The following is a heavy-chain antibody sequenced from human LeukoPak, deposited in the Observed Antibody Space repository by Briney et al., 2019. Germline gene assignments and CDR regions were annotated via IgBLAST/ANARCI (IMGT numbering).Heavy chain of an antibody. CDR2: ISGSGGST. D-gene: IGHD2-15*01. CDR1: GFTFSSYA. CDR3: AGRRVAAPWDDAFDI. Sequence: GGSLRLSCVASGFTFSSYAMSWVRQAPGKGLEWVSAISGSGGSTYYADSVKGRFAISRDNSKNTLYLQMNSLRAEDTAVYYCAGRRVAAPWDDAFDIWGQGTMVTVSS. J-gene: IGHJ3*02. V-gene: IGHV3-23*01.